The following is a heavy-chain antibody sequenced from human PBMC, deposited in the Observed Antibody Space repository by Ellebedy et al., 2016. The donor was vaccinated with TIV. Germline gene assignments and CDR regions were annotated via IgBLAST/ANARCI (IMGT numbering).Heavy chain of an antibody. D-gene: IGHD1-14*01. CDR2: IHHSGST. J-gene: IGHJ3*02. Sequence: SETLSLXXTVSGHSINRSSHYWGWIRQPPGKGLEWIGYIHHSGSTNYNPSLKSRVTMSVDTSINQLSLTLNSVTAADTAVYYCARDPGTPEAFDIWGPGTLVTVSS. CDR3: ARDPGTPEAFDI. V-gene: IGHV4-61*01. CDR1: GHSINRSSHY.